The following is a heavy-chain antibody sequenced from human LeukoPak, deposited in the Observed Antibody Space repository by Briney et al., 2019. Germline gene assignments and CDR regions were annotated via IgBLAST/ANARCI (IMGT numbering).Heavy chain of an antibody. CDR1: GGSISSYY. J-gene: IGHJ4*02. D-gene: IGHD6-19*01. Sequence: SGTLSLTCTVSGGSISSYYWSWIRQPPGKGLEWVGYIYYSGSTNYTPSLKSRVTISVDTSKTQFSLKLSSVTAADTAVYYCARVYSSGWARGTIDYWGQGTLVTVSS. CDR3: ARVYSSGWARGTIDY. V-gene: IGHV4-59*01. CDR2: IYYSGST.